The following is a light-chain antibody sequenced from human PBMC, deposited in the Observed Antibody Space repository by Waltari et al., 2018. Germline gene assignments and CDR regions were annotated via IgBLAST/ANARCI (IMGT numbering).Light chain of an antibody. CDR1: SSDIGSYNY. CDR2: DVT. CDR3: SSYMDTTAREL. V-gene: IGLV2-14*03. Sequence: QSALTQPASVSGSPGQSITISCTGTSSDIGSYNYVSWYQQHPGKAPKLIIFDVTIRPSGFSNRFSGSKSGNTASLIISGLQGEDEADYYCSSYMDTTARELFGGGTSLTVL. J-gene: IGLJ2*01.